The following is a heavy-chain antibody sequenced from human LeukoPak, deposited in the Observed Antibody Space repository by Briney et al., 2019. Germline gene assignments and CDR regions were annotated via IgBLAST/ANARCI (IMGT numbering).Heavy chain of an antibody. CDR1: GGSISSYY. V-gene: IGHV4-4*07. D-gene: IGHD3-16*02. CDR3: ARYDVWGSYRAFDY. Sequence: SETLSLTCTVSGGSISSYYWSWIRRPAGKGLEWIGRIYTSGSTYYNPSLKSRVTISVDTSKNQFSLKLSSVTAADTAVYYCARYDVWGSYRAFDYWGQGTLVTVSS. CDR2: IYTSGST. J-gene: IGHJ4*02.